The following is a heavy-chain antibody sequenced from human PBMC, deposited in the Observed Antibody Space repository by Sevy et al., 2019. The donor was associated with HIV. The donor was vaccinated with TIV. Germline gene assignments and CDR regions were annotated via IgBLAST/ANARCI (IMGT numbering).Heavy chain of an antibody. J-gene: IGHJ1*01. Sequence: ASVKVSCKASGYTFTGYYMHWVRQAPGQGLEWMGWINPNSGGTNYAQKFQGRVTMTRDTSISTAYMELSRLRSDDTAVYSCARRYYDSSGYYYEYFQHWGQGTLVTVSS. V-gene: IGHV1-2*02. CDR3: ARRYYDSSGYYYEYFQH. D-gene: IGHD3-22*01. CDR2: INPNSGGT. CDR1: GYTFTGYY.